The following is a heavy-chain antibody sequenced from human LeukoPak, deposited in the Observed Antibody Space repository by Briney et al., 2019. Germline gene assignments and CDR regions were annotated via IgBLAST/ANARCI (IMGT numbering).Heavy chain of an antibody. D-gene: IGHD3-10*01. J-gene: IGHJ4*02. CDR3: ARTPLLLWFGELRSYYFDY. Sequence: GGSLRLSCAASGFTFSSYSMNWVRQAPGKGLEWVSYISSSSSTIYYADSVKGRFTISRDNAKNSLYLQMNSLRAEDTAVYYCARTPLLLWFGELRSYYFDYWGQGTLVTVSS. V-gene: IGHV3-48*01. CDR1: GFTFSSYS. CDR2: ISSSSSTI.